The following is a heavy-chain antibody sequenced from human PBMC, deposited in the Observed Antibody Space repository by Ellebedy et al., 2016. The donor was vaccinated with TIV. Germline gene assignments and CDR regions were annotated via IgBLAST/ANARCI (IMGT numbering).Heavy chain of an antibody. CDR2: IKQDGSEQ. CDR3: ANPPGIAVY. D-gene: IGHD6-19*01. CDR1: GFTFSSFW. V-gene: IGHV3-7*01. J-gene: IGHJ4*02. Sequence: PGGSLRLSCAASGFTFSSFWMSWVRQAPGKGLEWVANIKQDGSEQYYVDSVKVRFTISRDNAKNSLYLQMNSLRADDTALYYCANPPGIAVYWGQGTLVTVSS.